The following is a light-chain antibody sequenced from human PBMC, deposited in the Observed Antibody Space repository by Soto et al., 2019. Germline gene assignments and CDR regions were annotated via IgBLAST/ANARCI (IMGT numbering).Light chain of an antibody. CDR2: GAS. CDR1: QSVSSSF. V-gene: IGKV3-20*01. CDR3: QQRGSSPRT. J-gene: IGKJ1*01. Sequence: EIVLTQSPGTLSLSPGERATLSCRASQSVSSSFLAWYQQRVGQAPRLLIYGASSRAAGIPDRFSGSGSGTDFTLTISDVQPEDFAVYYCQQRGSSPRTFGQGTKVEIK.